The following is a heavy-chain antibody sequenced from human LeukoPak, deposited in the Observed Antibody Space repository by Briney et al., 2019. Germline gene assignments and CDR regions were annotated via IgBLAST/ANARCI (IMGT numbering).Heavy chain of an antibody. CDR2: LGYDGTNE. D-gene: IGHD1-26*01. J-gene: IGHJ4*02. CDR3: AKEMYRRSPDYYFDY. Sequence: GGSLRLSCAASGFTFRTYGIHWVRQAPGKGLEWVAVLGYDGTNEYYADSVKGRFAISRDNSKNTLYLQMNSLRAEDTAVYYCAKEMYRRSPDYYFDYWGQGTLVTVSS. V-gene: IGHV3-33*06. CDR1: GFTFRTYG.